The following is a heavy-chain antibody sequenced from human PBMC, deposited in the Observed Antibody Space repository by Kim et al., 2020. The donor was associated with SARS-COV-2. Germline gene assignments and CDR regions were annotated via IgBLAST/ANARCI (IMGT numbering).Heavy chain of an antibody. CDR3: ARDGPNSGLVATAFDY. V-gene: IGHV3-48*04. J-gene: IGHJ4*02. CDR2: ISSSSSTI. Sequence: GVSLRLSCAASGFTFSSYSMNWVRQAPGKGLEWVSYISSSSSTIYYADSVKGRFTISRDNAKNSLYLQMNSLRAEDTAVYYCARDGPNSGLVATAFDYWGQGTLVTVSS. CDR1: GFTFSSYS. D-gene: IGHD6-19*01.